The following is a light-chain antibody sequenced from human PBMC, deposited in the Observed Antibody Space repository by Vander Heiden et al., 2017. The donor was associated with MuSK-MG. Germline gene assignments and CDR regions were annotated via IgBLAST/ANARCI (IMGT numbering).Light chain of an antibody. CDR1: SPSLWALFD. Sequence: QSVLTQPPSVSGAPGQRVTISCTGSSPSLWALFDFHVSQQLPGPSPKLLIVVANCRPSGVPDRFSSSKSGTSASLSITGLQAEDEADDYCQSYESSLSGPSVFGTGTKVTVL. CDR2: VAN. CDR3: QSYESSLSGPSV. J-gene: IGLJ1*01. V-gene: IGLV1-40*01.